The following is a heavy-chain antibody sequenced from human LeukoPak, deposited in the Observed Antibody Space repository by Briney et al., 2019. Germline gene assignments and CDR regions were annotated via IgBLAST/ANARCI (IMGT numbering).Heavy chain of an antibody. Sequence: GGSLRLSCAASGFTISRYGMNWVRQAPGKGLEWVSVIFGSGDTTYYADSVKGRFTISRDTSKNTLYLQMHSLRAEDTAVYYCAKDQRPDSGYDIDYWGQGTLVTVSS. CDR2: IFGSGDTT. J-gene: IGHJ4*02. CDR1: GFTISRYG. D-gene: IGHD5-12*01. CDR3: AKDQRPDSGYDIDY. V-gene: IGHV3-23*01.